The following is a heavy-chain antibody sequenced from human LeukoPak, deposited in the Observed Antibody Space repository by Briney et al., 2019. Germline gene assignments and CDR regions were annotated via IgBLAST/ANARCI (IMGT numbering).Heavy chain of an antibody. J-gene: IGHJ5*02. V-gene: IGHV4-59*01. CDR1: GGSLSSYY. CDR3: ARDRSSSSFNWFDP. Sequence: PSETLSLTCTVSGGSLSSYYWSWIRQPPGKGLEWIGYIYYSGSTNYNPSLKSRVTISVDTSKNQFSLKLSSVTAADTAVYYCARDRSSSSFNWFDPWGQGTLVTVSS. CDR2: IYYSGST. D-gene: IGHD6-6*01.